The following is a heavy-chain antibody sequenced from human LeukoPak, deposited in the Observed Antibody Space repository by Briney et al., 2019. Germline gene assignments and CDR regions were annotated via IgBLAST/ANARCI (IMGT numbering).Heavy chain of an antibody. D-gene: IGHD2-2*01. CDR1: GFTFSSYG. Sequence: GGSLRLSCAASGFTFSSYGMHWVRQAPGKGLEWVAFIRYDGSNKYYADSVKGRFTISRDNSKNTLYLQMNSLRAEDTAVYYCAKDETFIVVVPAASSFETWGQGTLVTVSS. CDR2: IRYDGSNK. V-gene: IGHV3-30*02. J-gene: IGHJ5*02. CDR3: AKDETFIVVVPAASSFET.